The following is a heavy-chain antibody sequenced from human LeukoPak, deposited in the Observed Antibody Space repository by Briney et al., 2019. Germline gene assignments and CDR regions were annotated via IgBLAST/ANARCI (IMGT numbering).Heavy chain of an antibody. D-gene: IGHD2-15*01. J-gene: IGHJ4*02. V-gene: IGHV4-39*01. CDR3: TRLWSTDCNGGSCPHQPNY. CDR1: GGSISSSAYH. Sequence: SETLSLTCTVSGGSISSSAYHWGCIRQPPGKGLEWIGSIYYSGRTFYNLSLKSRVTISVGTSKNQFSLNLRSVTAADTALYYCTRLWSTDCNGGSCPHQPNYWGQGTLDTVSS. CDR2: IYYSGRT.